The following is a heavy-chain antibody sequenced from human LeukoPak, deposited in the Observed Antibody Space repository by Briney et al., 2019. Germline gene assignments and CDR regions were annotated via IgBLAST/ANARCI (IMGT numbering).Heavy chain of an antibody. CDR2: ISWDGGST. J-gene: IGHJ6*02. D-gene: IGHD5-12*01. V-gene: IGHV3-43*01. Sequence: GGSLRLSCAASGFTFDDYTMHWVRQAPGKGLEWVSLISWDGGSTYYADSVKGRFTISRDNSKNSLYLQMNSLRTEDTALYYCAKDMRVVDGGYSGYEYGMDVWGQGTTVTVSS. CDR1: GFTFDDYT. CDR3: AKDMRVVDGGYSGYEYGMDV.